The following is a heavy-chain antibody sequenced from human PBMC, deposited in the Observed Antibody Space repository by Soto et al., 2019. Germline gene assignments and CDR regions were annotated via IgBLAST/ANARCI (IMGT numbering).Heavy chain of an antibody. CDR3: AKDHYDILTGYYPAFDY. J-gene: IGHJ4*02. D-gene: IGHD3-9*01. CDR2: ISYDGSNK. Sequence: QVQLVESGGGVVQPGRSLRLSCAASGFTFSSYGMHWVRQAPGKGLEWVAVISYDGSNKYYADSVKGRFTISRDNFKNTLYLQMNSLRAEDTAVYYCAKDHYDILTGYYPAFDYWGQGTLVTVSS. CDR1: GFTFSSYG. V-gene: IGHV3-30*18.